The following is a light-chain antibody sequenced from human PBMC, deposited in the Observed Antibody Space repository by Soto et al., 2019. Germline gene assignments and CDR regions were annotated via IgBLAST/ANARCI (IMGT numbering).Light chain of an antibody. J-gene: IGKJ4*01. CDR3: QQYGDSPT. CDR2: AAS. CDR1: QSVSSN. Sequence: EIVMTQSPATLSVSPGERATLSCRASQSVSSNLAWYQQKPGQAPRLLIYAASTRATGIPARFSGSGSGTEFTLTISSLQSEDFAVYYCQQYGDSPTFGGGTKVEIK. V-gene: IGKV3-15*01.